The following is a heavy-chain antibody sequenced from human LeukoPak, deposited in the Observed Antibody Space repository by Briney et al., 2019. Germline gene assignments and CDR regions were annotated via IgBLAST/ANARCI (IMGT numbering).Heavy chain of an antibody. J-gene: IGHJ5*02. V-gene: IGHV4-59*01. Sequence: SETLSLTCTVSGGSISSYYWSWLRQPPGKGLEWIGYIYYSGSTNYNPSLKSRVTISVDTSKNQCSLKLSSVTAADTAVYYCARGQSYSGSYVNWFDPWGQGTLVTVSS. CDR3: ARGQSYSGSYVNWFDP. CDR1: GGSISSYY. CDR2: IYYSGST. D-gene: IGHD1-26*01.